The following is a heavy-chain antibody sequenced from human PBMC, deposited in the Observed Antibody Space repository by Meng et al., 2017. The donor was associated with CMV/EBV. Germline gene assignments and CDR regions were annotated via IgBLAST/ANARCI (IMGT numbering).Heavy chain of an antibody. D-gene: IGHD6-13*01. CDR1: GYTFASYY. CDR3: ARSQPGIAAAF. J-gene: IGHJ4*02. CDR2: INPSGGST. V-gene: IGHV1-46*01. Sequence: ASVKVSCKASGYTFASYYMHWVRQAPGQGLEWMGIINPSGGSTSYAQKFQGRVTMTRDTSTSTVYMELSSLRSEDTAVYYCARSQPGIAAAFWGQGTLVTVSS.